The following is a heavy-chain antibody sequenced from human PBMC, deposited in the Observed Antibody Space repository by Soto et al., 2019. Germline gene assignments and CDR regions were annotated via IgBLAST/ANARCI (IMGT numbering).Heavy chain of an antibody. CDR1: GGSISSGGYS. D-gene: IGHD3-22*01. CDR2: IYHSGST. Sequence: SETLSLTCAVSGGSISSGGYSWSWIRQPPGKGLEWIGYIYHSGSTYYNPSLKSRVTISVDTSKNQFSLKLSSVTTADTAVYYCMLGSGWKDFDYWGQGTLVTVSS. J-gene: IGHJ4*02. CDR3: MLGSGWKDFDY. V-gene: IGHV4-30-2*01.